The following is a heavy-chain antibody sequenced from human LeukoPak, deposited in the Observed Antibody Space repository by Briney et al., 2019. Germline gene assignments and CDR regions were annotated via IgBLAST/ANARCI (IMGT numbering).Heavy chain of an antibody. CDR2: IYYSGST. CDR1: GGSVSSGSYY. V-gene: IGHV4-61*01. J-gene: IGHJ4*02. D-gene: IGHD1-26*01. Sequence: SETLSLTCTVSGGSVSSGSYYWSWIRQPPGKGLEWIGYIYYSGSTNYNPSLKSRVTISVDTSKNQFSLKLNSVTAADTAVYYCARDGGATAYFDYWGQGTLVTVSS. CDR3: ARDGGATAYFDY.